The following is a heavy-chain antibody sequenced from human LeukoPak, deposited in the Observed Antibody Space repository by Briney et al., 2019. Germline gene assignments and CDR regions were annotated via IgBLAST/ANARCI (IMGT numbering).Heavy chain of an antibody. CDR2: IIPIFGTA. V-gene: IGHV1-69*13. Sequence: SVKVSCKASGGTFSSYAISWVRQAPGQGLEWMGGIIPIFGTANYAQKSQGRVTITADESTSTAYMELSSLRSEDTAVYYCARDVGGYSGYDFDYWGQGTLVTVSS. D-gene: IGHD5-12*01. CDR1: GGTFSSYA. J-gene: IGHJ4*02. CDR3: ARDVGGYSGYDFDY.